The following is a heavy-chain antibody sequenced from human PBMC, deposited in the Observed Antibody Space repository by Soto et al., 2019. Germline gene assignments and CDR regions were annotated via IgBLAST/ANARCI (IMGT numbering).Heavy chain of an antibody. CDR3: AREGLEGVVTEPDY. J-gene: IGHJ4*02. CDR1: GYTFTSYY. CDR2: INPSCGST. V-gene: IGHV1-46*01. Sequence: ASVNVYCKASGYTFTSYYMHWVRQAPGEGLEVMGIINPSCGSTSYSQRCEVIVTITRDTCRGTLYVGLSSLRSEDTAVYYGAREGLEGVVTEPDYGGQGTLVTVS. D-gene: IGHD3-3*01.